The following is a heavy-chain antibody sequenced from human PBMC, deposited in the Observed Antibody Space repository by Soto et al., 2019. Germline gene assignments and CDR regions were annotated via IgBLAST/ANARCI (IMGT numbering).Heavy chain of an antibody. J-gene: IGHJ6*02. Sequence: QVQLVQSGAEVKKPGSSVKVSCKASGGTFSSYAISWVRQAPGQGLEWMGGIIPIFGTANYAQKFQGRVTITADESTSTAYMELSSLRSEDTAVYYYARDTNYDILTGYGMDVWGQGTTVTVSS. D-gene: IGHD3-9*01. CDR2: IIPIFGTA. V-gene: IGHV1-69*01. CDR1: GGTFSSYA. CDR3: ARDTNYDILTGYGMDV.